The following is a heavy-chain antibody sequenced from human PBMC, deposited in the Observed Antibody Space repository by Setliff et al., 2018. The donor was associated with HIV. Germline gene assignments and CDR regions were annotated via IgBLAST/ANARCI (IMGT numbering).Heavy chain of an antibody. J-gene: IGHJ6*03. CDR1: GYSFHNDW. D-gene: IGHD3-9*01. CDR3: TRHPLRPGIAGYFYFVDV. Sequence: GESLKISCKDSGYSFHNDWIGWVRQKPGKGLEWVAIIFPRDSETRYSPSFEGQVTISVDRSLNTVYLQWSRLRASDSAIYYCTRHPLRPGIAGYFYFVDVWGTGTTVTV. V-gene: IGHV5-51*01. CDR2: IFPRDSET.